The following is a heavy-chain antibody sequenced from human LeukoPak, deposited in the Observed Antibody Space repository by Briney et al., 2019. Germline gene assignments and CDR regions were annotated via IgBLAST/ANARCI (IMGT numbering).Heavy chain of an antibody. D-gene: IGHD6-13*01. CDR2: ISSSSRTI. CDR1: GFTFSTYS. CDR3: ARDPKQQLNFDY. Sequence: PPGGSLRLSCVASGFTFSTYSLNWVRQAPGKGLEWISYISSSSRTIYYADSVKGRFTISRDNAKNSLYLQMNSLRAEDTAVYYCARDPKQQLNFDYWGQGTLVTVSS. J-gene: IGHJ4*02. V-gene: IGHV3-48*04.